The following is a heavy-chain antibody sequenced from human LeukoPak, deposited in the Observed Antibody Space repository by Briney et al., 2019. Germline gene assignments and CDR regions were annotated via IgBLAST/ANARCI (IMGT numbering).Heavy chain of an antibody. V-gene: IGHV4-34*01. CDR2: INHSGRT. CDR1: GGSFSDYF. J-gene: IGHJ6*03. D-gene: IGHD3-16*01. CDR3: ARDPRGGVYYMDV. Sequence: SETLSLTCAVYGGSFSDYFWGWIRQPPGKGLEWIGEINHSGRTYYNPSLKSRVTISVDTSKNQFSLNLSSVTAADTAVYYCARDPRGGVYYMDVWGKGTTVTVSS.